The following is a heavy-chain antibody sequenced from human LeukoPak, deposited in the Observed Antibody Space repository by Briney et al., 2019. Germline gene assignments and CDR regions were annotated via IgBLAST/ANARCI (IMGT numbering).Heavy chain of an antibody. CDR2: ISSSSSTI. V-gene: IGHV3-48*01. CDR3: AKEASVGATLFDY. D-gene: IGHD1-26*01. Sequence: GGSLRLSCAASGFTFSSYSMNWVRQAPGKGLEWVSYISSSSSTIYYADSVKGRFTISRDNSKNTLYLQMNSLRAEDTAVYYCAKEASVGATLFDYWGQGTLVTVSS. J-gene: IGHJ4*02. CDR1: GFTFSSYS.